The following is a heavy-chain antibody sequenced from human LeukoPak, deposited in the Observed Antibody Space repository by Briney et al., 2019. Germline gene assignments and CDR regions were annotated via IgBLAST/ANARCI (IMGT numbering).Heavy chain of an antibody. CDR2: ISGSSSYI. CDR1: GFTFSSYS. V-gene: IGHV3-21*01. Sequence: GGSLRLSCAASGFTFSSYSMNWVRQAPGKGLEWVSSISGSSSYIYYADSVKGRFTISRDNAKNSLYLQMNSLRAEDTAVYYCARDRDYYDSSGEPDYWGQGTLVTVSS. D-gene: IGHD3-22*01. CDR3: ARDRDYYDSSGEPDY. J-gene: IGHJ4*02.